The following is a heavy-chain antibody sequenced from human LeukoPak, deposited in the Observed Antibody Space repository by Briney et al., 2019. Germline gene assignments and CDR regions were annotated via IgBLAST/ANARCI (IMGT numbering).Heavy chain of an antibody. D-gene: IGHD3-3*01. V-gene: IGHV4-59*01. CDR3: ARAGQGDFWGGLRYFDY. J-gene: IGHJ4*02. Sequence: SETLSLTCTVSGGSISRYYWSWVRQPPGKGLEWIGYIYYSGSTNYNPSLKSRVTISVDTSKNHFSLKLSSVTAADTAVYYCARAGQGDFWGGLRYFDYWGQGTLVTVSP. CDR1: GGSISRYY. CDR2: IYYSGST.